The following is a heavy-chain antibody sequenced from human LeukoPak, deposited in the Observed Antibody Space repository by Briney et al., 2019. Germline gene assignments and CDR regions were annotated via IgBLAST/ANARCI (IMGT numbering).Heavy chain of an antibody. J-gene: IGHJ3*02. CDR1: GGSISSYY. V-gene: IGHV4-59*01. Sequence: SETLSLTCTVSGGSISSYYWSWIRQPPGKGLEWIGYIYYSGSTNYNPSLKSRVTISVDTSKNQFSLKLSSVTAADTAVYYCARVHYSSSWLYAFDIWGQGTMVTVSS. D-gene: IGHD6-13*01. CDR3: ARVHYSSSWLYAFDI. CDR2: IYYSGST.